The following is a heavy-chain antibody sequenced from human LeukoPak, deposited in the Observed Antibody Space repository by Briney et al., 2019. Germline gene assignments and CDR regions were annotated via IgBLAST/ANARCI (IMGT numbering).Heavy chain of an antibody. CDR1: GFTFSSYE. J-gene: IGHJ4*02. CDR3: ARDFPRSGR. CDR2: ISSSGSTI. Sequence: PGGSLRLSCAASGFTFSSYEMNWVRQAPGQGLEWVSYISSSGSTIYYADSVKGRFTISRDNAKNSLYLQMNSLRAEDTAVYYCARDFPRSGRWGQGTLVTVSS. V-gene: IGHV3-48*03.